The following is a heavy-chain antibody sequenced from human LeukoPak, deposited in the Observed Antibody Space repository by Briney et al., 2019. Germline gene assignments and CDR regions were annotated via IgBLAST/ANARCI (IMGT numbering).Heavy chain of an antibody. D-gene: IGHD3-16*01. J-gene: IGHJ4*02. Sequence: SENLSLICSVTCGSMIRSYWSGMRHPLAKGLVWIGYIYYCGGSNYNPSLKCRVPISIDTYKHHFSLNLNSGTPEATAVDYCACSARWGDYFGYRGQGALVTVSS. CDR3: ACSARWGDYFGY. V-gene: IGHV4-59*01. CDR1: CGSMIRSY. CDR2: IYYCGGS.